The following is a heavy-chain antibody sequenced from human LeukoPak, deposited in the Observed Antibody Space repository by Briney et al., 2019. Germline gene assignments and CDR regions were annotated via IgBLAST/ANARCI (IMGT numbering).Heavy chain of an antibody. CDR1: GYSISRGYY. V-gene: IGHV4-38-2*01. J-gene: IGHJ4*02. Sequence: SETLSLTCALSGYSISRGYYWGWIPQPPGKGLEWIGSIYHSGSTYYNPSLKSRVTISVDPSKNQFSLKLSSVTAADTAVYYCARQSSGYSIDYWGQGTLVTVA. D-gene: IGHD3-22*01. CDR3: ARQSSGYSIDY. CDR2: IYHSGST.